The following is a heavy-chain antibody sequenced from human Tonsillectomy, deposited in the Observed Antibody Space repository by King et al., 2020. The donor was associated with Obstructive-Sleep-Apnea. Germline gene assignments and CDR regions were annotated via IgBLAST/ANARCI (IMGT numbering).Heavy chain of an antibody. CDR1: GGSISSGGYY. Sequence: QLQESGPGLVKPSQTLSLTCTVSGGSISSGGYYWNWIRQHPGKGLEWIGDIYYSGSSHYNPSLKSRVTISVDTSKNQFSLRLNSGTAADTAVYYCARSPYSYGFVSWFDPWGQGILVTVSS. J-gene: IGHJ5*02. CDR2: IYYSGSS. CDR3: ARSPYSYGFVSWFDP. D-gene: IGHD5-18*01. V-gene: IGHV4-31*03.